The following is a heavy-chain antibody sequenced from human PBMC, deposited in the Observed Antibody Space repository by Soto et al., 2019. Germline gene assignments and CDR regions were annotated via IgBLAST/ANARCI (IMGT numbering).Heavy chain of an antibody. CDR3: GRDEVRNGVGV. V-gene: IGHV3-7*01. Sequence: GGSLRLSCAASGFTFSRHWMSWVRQAPGMGLEWVANIKGDGSEKRYVDSVRGRFTISRDNAKNSVYLQMNSLRADDTALYYCGRDEVRNGVGVWGQGIKVTVSS. CDR2: IKGDGSEK. J-gene: IGHJ6*02. CDR1: GFTFSRHW.